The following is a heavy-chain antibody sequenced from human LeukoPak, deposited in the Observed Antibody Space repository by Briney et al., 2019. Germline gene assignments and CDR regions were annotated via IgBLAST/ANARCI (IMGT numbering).Heavy chain of an antibody. Sequence: ASVKVSCKASGYTFINYGISWVRQAPGQGLEWMGWISAYNGHTNYAQKLQGRVTMTTDTSTSTAYMELRSLRSEDTAVYYCATDNTYYYDSSGYAPRYWGQGTLVTVSS. J-gene: IGHJ4*02. CDR1: GYTFINYG. V-gene: IGHV1-18*01. CDR3: ATDNTYYYDSSGYAPRY. D-gene: IGHD3-22*01. CDR2: ISAYNGHT.